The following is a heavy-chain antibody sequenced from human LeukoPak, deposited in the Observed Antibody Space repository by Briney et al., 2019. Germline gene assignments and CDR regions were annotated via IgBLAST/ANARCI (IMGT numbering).Heavy chain of an antibody. CDR3: ARDEGSYDYVWGSYRYTDY. Sequence: GGSLRLSCTASGFIFSTYNMNWVRQAPGKGLEWVSSIGTSGDYIYYADSVQGRFTISRDDAKNSLYLQLNSLRAEDTAVYYCARDEGSYDYVWGSYRYTDYWGQGTLVTVSS. J-gene: IGHJ4*02. D-gene: IGHD3-16*02. CDR2: IGTSGDYI. V-gene: IGHV3-21*06. CDR1: GFIFSTYN.